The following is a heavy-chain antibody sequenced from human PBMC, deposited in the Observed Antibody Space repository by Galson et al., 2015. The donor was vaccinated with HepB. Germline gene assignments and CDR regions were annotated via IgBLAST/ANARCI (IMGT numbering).Heavy chain of an antibody. CDR1: GYTFTTYG. CDR3: ARRRGASLTGSKFFYFDN. D-gene: IGHD1-14*01. Sequence: SVKVSCKASGYTFTTYGIGWVRQAPGQGLEWMGWITPQNGNTNYAKKFQGRVTMTTDTSTSTAYLEMSSLTSDDTAVYYCARRRGASLTGSKFFYFDNWGQGTLVTVSS. V-gene: IGHV1-18*01. CDR2: ITPQNGNT. J-gene: IGHJ4*02.